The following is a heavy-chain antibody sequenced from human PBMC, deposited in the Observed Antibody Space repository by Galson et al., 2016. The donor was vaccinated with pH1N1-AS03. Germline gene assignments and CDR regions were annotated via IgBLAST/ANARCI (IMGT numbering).Heavy chain of an antibody. CDR1: GFIFSGYW. D-gene: IGHD3-3*01. Sequence: SLRLSCAASGFIFSGYWVSWVRQAPGKGLEWVANIKQDGSEKYYVDSVKGRFTIARDNAKNSVYLQMNSLRGEDTAVYYCARGKDFWSGYPDDPFDIWGQGTRVTVSS. CDR2: IKQDGSEK. V-gene: IGHV3-7*03. J-gene: IGHJ3*02. CDR3: ARGKDFWSGYPDDPFDI.